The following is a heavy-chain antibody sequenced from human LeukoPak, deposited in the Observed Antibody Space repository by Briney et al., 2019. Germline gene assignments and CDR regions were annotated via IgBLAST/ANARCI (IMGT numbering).Heavy chain of an antibody. D-gene: IGHD3-9*01. J-gene: IGHJ3*02. V-gene: IGHV4-39*07. CDR2: IYYSGST. CDR1: GGSISSSSYY. CDR3: ARAGVLTGYDDAFDI. Sequence: SETLSLTCTVSGGSISSSSYYWGWIRQPPGKGLVWIGSIYYSGSTYYNPSLKSRVTISVDTSKNQFSLKLSSVTAADTAVYYCARAGVLTGYDDAFDIWGQGTMVTVSS.